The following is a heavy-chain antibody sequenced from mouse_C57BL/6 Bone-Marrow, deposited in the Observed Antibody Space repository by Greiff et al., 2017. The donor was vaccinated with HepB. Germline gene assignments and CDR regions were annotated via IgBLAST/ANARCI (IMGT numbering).Heavy chain of an antibody. D-gene: IGHD2-12*01. CDR1: GYTFTSYW. V-gene: IGHV1-69*01. J-gene: IGHJ3*01. CDR2: IDPSDSYT. Sequence: VQLQQPGAELVMPGASVKLSCKASGYTFTSYWMHWVKQRPGQGLEWIGEIDPSDSYTNYNQKFKGKSTLTVDKSSSTAYMQLSSLTSEDSAVYYCALPYAWFAYWGQGTLVTVSA. CDR3: ALPYAWFAY.